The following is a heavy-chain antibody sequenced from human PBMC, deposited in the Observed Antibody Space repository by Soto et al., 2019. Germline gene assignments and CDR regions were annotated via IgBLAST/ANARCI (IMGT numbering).Heavy chain of an antibody. CDR2: ISGSGGST. Sequence: LRLSCAASGFTFSSYAMSWVRQAPGKGLEWVSAISGSGGSTYYADSVKGRFTISRDNSKNTLYLQMNSLRAEDTAVYYCAKDRIAGSGSYYSLFDYWGQGTLVTVSS. CDR3: AKDRIAGSGSYYSLFDY. V-gene: IGHV3-23*01. J-gene: IGHJ4*02. D-gene: IGHD3-10*01. CDR1: GFTFSSYA.